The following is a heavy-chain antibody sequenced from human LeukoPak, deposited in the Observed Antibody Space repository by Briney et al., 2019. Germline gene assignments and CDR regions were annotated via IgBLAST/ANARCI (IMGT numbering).Heavy chain of an antibody. CDR2: INHSGST. CDR3: ARGRTAAYIVGATRWSFQH. CDR1: GGSISSGDYY. J-gene: IGHJ1*01. D-gene: IGHD1-26*01. Sequence: PSETLSLTCTVSGGSISSGDYYWSWIRQPPGKGLEWIGEINHSGSTNYNPSLKSRVTISVDTSKNQFSLKLSSVTAADTAVYYCARGRTAAYIVGATRWSFQHWGQGTLVTVSS. V-gene: IGHV4-39*07.